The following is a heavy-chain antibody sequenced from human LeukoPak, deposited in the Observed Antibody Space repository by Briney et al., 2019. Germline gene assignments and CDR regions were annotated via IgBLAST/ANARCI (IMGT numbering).Heavy chain of an antibody. CDR1: GGSISSSSYY. Sequence: SETLSLTCTVSGGSISSSSYYWGWIRQHPGKGLEWIGYIYYSGSTYYNPSLKSRVTISVDTSKNQFSLKLSSVTAADTAVYYCARSYYDILTGYPDAFDIWGQGTMVTVSS. CDR3: ARSYYDILTGYPDAFDI. V-gene: IGHV4-31*03. J-gene: IGHJ3*02. D-gene: IGHD3-9*01. CDR2: IYYSGST.